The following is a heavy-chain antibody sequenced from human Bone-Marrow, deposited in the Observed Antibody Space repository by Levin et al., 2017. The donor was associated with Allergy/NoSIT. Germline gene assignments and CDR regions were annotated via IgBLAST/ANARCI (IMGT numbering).Heavy chain of an antibody. D-gene: IGHD6-13*01. CDR1: GFTFDDYA. V-gene: IGHV3-9*01. J-gene: IGHJ4*02. Sequence: GGSLRLSCAASGFTFDDYAMHWVRHGPGKGLEWVSGISWNSGTIGYADSVKGRFTISRDNAKNSVYLQMNSLRVEDTALYYCASGASSSWYRAGVGDHWGQGTLVTVSS. CDR3: ASGASSSWYRAGVGDH. CDR2: ISWNSGTI.